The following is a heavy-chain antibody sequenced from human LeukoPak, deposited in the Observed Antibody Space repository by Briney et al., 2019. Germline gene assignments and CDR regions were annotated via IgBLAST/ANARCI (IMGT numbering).Heavy chain of an antibody. CDR1: GFTVSNNY. V-gene: IGHV3-66*01. Sequence: LAGGSLRLSCAASGFTVSNNYMSWVRQAPGKGLEWVSVIYSGGYTYYADSVKGRFTISRDNSKNTLYLQMNSLRAEDTAVYYCAKALTPDYWGQGTLVTVSS. J-gene: IGHJ4*02. CDR2: IYSGGYT. D-gene: IGHD2-15*01. CDR3: AKALTPDY.